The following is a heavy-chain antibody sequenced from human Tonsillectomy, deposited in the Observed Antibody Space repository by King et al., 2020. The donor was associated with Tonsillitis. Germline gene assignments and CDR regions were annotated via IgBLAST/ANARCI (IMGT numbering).Heavy chain of an antibody. V-gene: IGHV3-7*01. Sequence: VQLVESGGGLVQPGGSLRLSCAASGFTFSSYWMSWVRQAPGKGLEWVANIKQDGSEKYYVDSAKGRFTISRDNAKNSLYLQMNSLRAEDTAVYYCARDALTDSSGYYYSDFDYWGQGTLVTVSS. CDR2: IKQDGSEK. J-gene: IGHJ4*02. CDR1: GFTFSSYW. D-gene: IGHD3-22*01. CDR3: ARDALTDSSGYYYSDFDY.